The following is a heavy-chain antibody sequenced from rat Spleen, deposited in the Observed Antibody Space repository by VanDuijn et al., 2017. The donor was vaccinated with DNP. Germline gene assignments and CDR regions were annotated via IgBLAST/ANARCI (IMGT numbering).Heavy chain of an antibody. D-gene: IGHD1-11*01. CDR3: ARDAGGPFDY. Sequence: EVQLVESGGGLVQPGRSLKLSCAASGFIFSDYNMAWVRQAPKKGLEWVATISYDGGSTYHRDSVKGRFTISRDNAKNTLQLQMNNLRSEDTATYYCARDAGGPFDYWGQGVMVTVSS. CDR1: GFIFSDYN. V-gene: IGHV5-7*01. J-gene: IGHJ2*01. CDR2: ISYDGGST.